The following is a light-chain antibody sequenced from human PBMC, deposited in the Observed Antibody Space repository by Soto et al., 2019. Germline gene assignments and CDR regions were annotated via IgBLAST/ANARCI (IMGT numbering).Light chain of an antibody. CDR2: EVS. Sequence: QSVRTPPGSVTGSPGQSITISCTGTSSDVGGYNYVSWYQQHPGKAPKLMIYEVSNRPSGVSNRFSGSKSGNTASLTISGFQAEDEADYYCSSYTSRITYVFGTGSKLTVL. J-gene: IGLJ1*01. V-gene: IGLV2-14*01. CDR1: SSDVGGYNY. CDR3: SSYTSRITYV.